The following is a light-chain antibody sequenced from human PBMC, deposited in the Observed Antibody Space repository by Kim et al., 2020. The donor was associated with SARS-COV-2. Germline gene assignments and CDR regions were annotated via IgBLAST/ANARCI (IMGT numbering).Light chain of an antibody. CDR1: QGVSNY. CDR2: EAS. J-gene: IGKJ5*01. Sequence: EIVWQSPGTLSLSPGDRATLSCRASQGVSNYLAWYQQKPGQAPRLLIYEASKRAAGIPARFSGSGSGTDFTLTISRLEPGDSAVYFCQQRGSFGQGTRLEIK. V-gene: IGKV3-11*01. CDR3: QQRGS.